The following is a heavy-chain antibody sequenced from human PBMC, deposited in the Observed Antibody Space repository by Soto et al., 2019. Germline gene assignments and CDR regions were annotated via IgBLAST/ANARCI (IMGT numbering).Heavy chain of an antibody. D-gene: IGHD4-17*01. CDR1: GGTFSSYA. V-gene: IGHV1-69*14. CDR2: IIPIFGTA. J-gene: IGHJ2*01. CDR3: ASSPPPTVTMYSRFFDL. Sequence: QVQLVQSGAEVKKPGSSVKVSCKTSGGTFSSYAINWVRQAPGQGLEWMGGIIPIFGTANYAQKFQGRITITADTSMNPXYMELRSLRSDDTAVYYCASSPPPTVTMYSRFFDLWGRGTLVTVSS.